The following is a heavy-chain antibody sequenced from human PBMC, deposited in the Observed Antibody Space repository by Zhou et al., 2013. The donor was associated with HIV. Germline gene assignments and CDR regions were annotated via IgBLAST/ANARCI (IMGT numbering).Heavy chain of an antibody. CDR2: ISSSSSFI. V-gene: IGHV3-21*01. CDR1: GFIFSRYS. CDR3: ARDHPPRYQLPDY. J-gene: IGHJ4*02. Sequence: EVQLVESGGGLVKLGGSLRLSCAASGFIFSRYSMNWVRQAPGKGLEWVSSISSSSSFIYYADSVKGRFTISRDNAKNSLYLQMNSLRAEDTAVYYCARDHPPRYQLPDYWGQGTLVTVSS. D-gene: IGHD2-2*01.